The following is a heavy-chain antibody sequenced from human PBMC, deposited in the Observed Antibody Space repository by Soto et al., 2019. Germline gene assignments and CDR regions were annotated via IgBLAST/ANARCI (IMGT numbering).Heavy chain of an antibody. CDR2: INTDGGSS. D-gene: IGHD2-2*01. V-gene: IGHV3-74*03. J-gene: IGHJ3*01. CDR3: AREAGYCSRTSCYRRAFDP. Sequence: EVQLVESGGDLVQPGGSLRLSCAASGFTFSGHWMHWVRQVPGKGLEWVSRINTDGGSSAYADSVKGRFTISRDNANNKLDLQMTGLRAEDTAVYYCAREAGYCSRTSCYRRAFDPWGQGTTVTVSS. CDR1: GFTFSGHW.